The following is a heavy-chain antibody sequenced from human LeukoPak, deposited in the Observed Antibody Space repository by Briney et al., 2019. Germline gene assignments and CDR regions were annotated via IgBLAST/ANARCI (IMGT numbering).Heavy chain of an antibody. Sequence: GRSLRLSCAASGFKSDDHGMNWVRQAPGKGLEWVSGIIWNGDSTRYADSVKGRLTISRDNAKSSLYLQMNSLRVEDTALYYCARDRSLGNDAFDIWGQGTMVTVS. V-gene: IGHV3-20*04. CDR1: GFKSDDHG. CDR3: ARDRSLGNDAFDI. D-gene: IGHD1-14*01. CDR2: IIWNGDST. J-gene: IGHJ3*02.